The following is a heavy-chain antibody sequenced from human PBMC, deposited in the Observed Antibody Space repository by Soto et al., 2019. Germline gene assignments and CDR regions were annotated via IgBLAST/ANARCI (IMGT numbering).Heavy chain of an antibody. D-gene: IGHD4-4*01. V-gene: IGHV3-23*01. CDR1: GFTFSSYA. CDR2: ISGSGGST. J-gene: IGHJ6*02. Sequence: GGSLRLSCPASGFTFSSYAMSWVGQAPGKGLEWVSAISGSGGSTYYADSVKGRFTISRDNSKNTLYLQMNSLRAEDTAVYYCARALLDYSNYYGMDVWGQGTTVTVSS. CDR3: ARALLDYSNYYGMDV.